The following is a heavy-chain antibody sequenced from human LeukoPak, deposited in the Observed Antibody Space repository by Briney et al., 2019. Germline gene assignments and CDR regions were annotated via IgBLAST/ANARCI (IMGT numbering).Heavy chain of an antibody. J-gene: IGHJ4*02. Sequence: GGSLRLSCAASGFTFSRHWMSWVRQAPGKGLEWVANIKEDGSEKYYVDSVKGRFTISRDNAKNSLCLQMNSLRAEDTAVYYCARGYYGDPSQVYYFDYWGQGTLVTVSS. V-gene: IGHV3-7*01. CDR3: ARGYYGDPSQVYYFDY. CDR2: IKEDGSEK. CDR1: GFTFSRHW. D-gene: IGHD4-17*01.